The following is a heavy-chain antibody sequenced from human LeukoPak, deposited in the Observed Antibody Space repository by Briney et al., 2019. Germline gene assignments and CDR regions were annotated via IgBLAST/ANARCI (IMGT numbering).Heavy chain of an antibody. Sequence: SETLSLTCAVYGGSFSGYYWSWIRQPPGKGLEWIGEINHSGSTNYNPSLKSRVTISVDTSKNQFSLKLSSVTAADTAVYYCARDPYSSLYNWFDPWGQGTLVTVSS. CDR1: GGSFSGYY. D-gene: IGHD6-13*01. CDR3: ARDPYSSLYNWFDP. J-gene: IGHJ5*02. V-gene: IGHV4-34*01. CDR2: INHSGST.